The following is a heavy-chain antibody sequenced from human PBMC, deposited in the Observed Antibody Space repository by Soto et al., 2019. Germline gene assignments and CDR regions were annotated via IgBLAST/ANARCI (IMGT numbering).Heavy chain of an antibody. CDR2: INHSGST. CDR1: GGSFSGYY. CDR3: ARGGSLYSSSWSPKYNWFDP. D-gene: IGHD6-13*01. V-gene: IGHV4-34*01. Sequence: SETLSLTCGVYGGSFSGYYWSWIRQPPGKGLEWIGEINHSGSTNYNPSLKSRVTISVDTSKNQFSLKLSSVTAAATAVYYCARGGSLYSSSWSPKYNWFDPWGQGTLVTVSS. J-gene: IGHJ5*02.